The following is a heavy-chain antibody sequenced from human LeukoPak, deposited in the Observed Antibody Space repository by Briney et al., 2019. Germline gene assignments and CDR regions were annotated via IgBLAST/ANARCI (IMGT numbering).Heavy chain of an antibody. Sequence: GGPLRLSCAASGHTFSSYAMSGLPQAPGKGLEGVSAISGSGGSTYYADSVKGRFTISRDNSKNTLYLQKNSLRAEDTAVYYCAKSTEGGSGYYLEYFQHWGQGTLVTVSS. D-gene: IGHD3-22*01. CDR3: AKSTEGGSGYYLEYFQH. J-gene: IGHJ1*01. CDR1: GHTFSSYA. CDR2: ISGSGGST. V-gene: IGHV3-23*01.